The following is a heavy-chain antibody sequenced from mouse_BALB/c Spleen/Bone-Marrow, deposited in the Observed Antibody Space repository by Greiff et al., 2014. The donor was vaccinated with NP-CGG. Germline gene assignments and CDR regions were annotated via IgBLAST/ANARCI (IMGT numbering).Heavy chain of an antibody. D-gene: IGHD1-1*01. CDR3: APYYYGRWFAN. CDR1: GFNIKDTY. CDR2: IDPANGNA. J-gene: IGHJ3*01. V-gene: IGHV14-3*02. Sequence: DVKLVESGAEVVKPGTSVKLSCTASGFNIKDTYMHWLKKRPEQGLEWMGIIDPANGNAKYDPNFQGKATITADTSSNTAYLQLSSLTSEDTAVYYCAPYYYGRWFANWGQGTLVTVSA.